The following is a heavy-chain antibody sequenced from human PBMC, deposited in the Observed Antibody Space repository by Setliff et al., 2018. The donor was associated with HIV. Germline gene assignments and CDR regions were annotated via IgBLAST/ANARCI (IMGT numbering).Heavy chain of an antibody. CDR2: IYYSGST. D-gene: IGHD3-3*01. CDR1: AGSIRSSTYY. V-gene: IGHV4-39*07. J-gene: IGHJ4*02. Sequence: PSETLSLSCTVSAGSIRSSTYYWAWIRQPPGKGLEWIGTIYYSGSTYCNPSLKSRATISVDMSKNQFSLKLTSVTAADTAVYYCARATYTTLFGVLMGGGLQYWGPGTLVTVSS. CDR3: ARATYTTLFGVLMGGGLQY.